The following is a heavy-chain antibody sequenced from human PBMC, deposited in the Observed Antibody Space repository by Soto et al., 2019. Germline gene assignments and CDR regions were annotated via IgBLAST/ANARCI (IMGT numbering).Heavy chain of an antibody. Sequence: GGSLRLSCAASGFTFSGSAMHWVRQASGKGLEWVGRIRSKANSYATEYAASVKGRFTISRDDSKNTAYLQMSSLKTEDTAVYYCTSRQPHYYDSSGYHFQYWGQGTLVTVSS. CDR3: TSRQPHYYDSSGYHFQY. J-gene: IGHJ1*01. CDR2: IRSKANSYAT. CDR1: GFTFSGSA. D-gene: IGHD3-22*01. V-gene: IGHV3-73*01.